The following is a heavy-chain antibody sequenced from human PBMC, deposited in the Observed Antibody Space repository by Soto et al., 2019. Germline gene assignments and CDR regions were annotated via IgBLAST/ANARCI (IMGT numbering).Heavy chain of an antibody. Sequence: GGSLRLSCAASGFTFSSYSMNWVRQAPGKGLEWVSYISSSSSTIYYADSVKGRFTISRDNAKNSLYLQMNSLRAEDTAVYYCARDVGGYDSYYMDVWGKGTTVTVSS. J-gene: IGHJ6*03. V-gene: IGHV3-48*01. CDR3: ARDVGGYDSYYMDV. CDR2: ISSSSSTI. D-gene: IGHD5-12*01. CDR1: GFTFSSYS.